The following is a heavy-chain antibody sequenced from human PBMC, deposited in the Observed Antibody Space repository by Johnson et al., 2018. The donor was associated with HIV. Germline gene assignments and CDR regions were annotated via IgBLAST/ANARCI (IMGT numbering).Heavy chain of an antibody. CDR3: ARGRLAYCGGDCYPDAFDI. CDR2: ISSSGSTI. J-gene: IGHJ3*02. CDR1: GFTFSSYG. D-gene: IGHD2-21*02. Sequence: VQLVESGGGVVQPGGSLRLSCAASGFTFSSYGMHWVRQAPGKWLEWVSYISSSGSTIYYADSVKGRFTISRDNAKNSLYLQMNSLRAEDTAVYYCARGRLAYCGGDCYPDAFDIWGQGTMVTVSS. V-gene: IGHV3-48*04.